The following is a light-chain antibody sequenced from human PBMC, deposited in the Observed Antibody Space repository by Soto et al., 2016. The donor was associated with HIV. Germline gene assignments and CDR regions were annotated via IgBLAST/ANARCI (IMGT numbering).Light chain of an antibody. CDR2: KTS. Sequence: DIQMTQSPSTLSASIGDRVTITCRASQSVSVWLAWYQQKPGKAPNLLIFKTSTLETGVPSRFSGSGSRSGTEFTLTLSSLQPDDIGTYYCQQYNSVPGTFGQGTKLEI. V-gene: IGKV1-5*03. CDR1: QSVSVW. J-gene: IGKJ1*01. CDR3: QQYNSVPGT.